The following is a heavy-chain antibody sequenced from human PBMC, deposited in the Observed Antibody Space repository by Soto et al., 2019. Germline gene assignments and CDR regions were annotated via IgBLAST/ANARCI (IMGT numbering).Heavy chain of an antibody. D-gene: IGHD1-1*01. J-gene: IGHJ4*02. CDR2: IYSGGST. CDR3: ERGGNEQNDY. CDR1: GFTVSSNY. Sequence: EVPLVESGGGLVQPGGSLRLSCAASGFTVSSNYMTWVRQAPGEGLEWVSVIYSGGSTYYADSVKGRFTISRDTAKNTLSLQMNSLRPDDTAVYYCERGGNEQNDYWGQGTLVTVAS. V-gene: IGHV3-66*01.